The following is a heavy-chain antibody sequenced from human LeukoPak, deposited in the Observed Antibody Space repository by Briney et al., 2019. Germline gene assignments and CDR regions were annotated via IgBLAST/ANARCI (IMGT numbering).Heavy chain of an antibody. CDR2: IHDTEST. V-gene: IGHV4-59*01. D-gene: IGHD6-13*01. CDR1: GGSISSYY. CDR3: TRAGIRRAYDL. Sequence: PSETLSLTCTVSGGSISSYYWSWIRQPPGKGPEWIGYIHDTESTKYNPSLKSRVTISVDTSKNQFSLKLSSVTAADTAVYYCTRAGIRRAYDLWGRGTLVTVSS. J-gene: IGHJ2*01.